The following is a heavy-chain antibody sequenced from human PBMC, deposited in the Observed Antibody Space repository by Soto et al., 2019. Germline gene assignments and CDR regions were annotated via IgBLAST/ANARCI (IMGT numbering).Heavy chain of an antibody. J-gene: IGHJ6*02. D-gene: IGHD5-12*01. Sequence: ASVKVSCKASGYTFTSYDINWVRQATGQGLEWMGWMNPNSGNTGYAQKFQGRVTMTRNTSISTAYMELSSLRSEDTAVYYCARGVYPQQWLRGYYYGMDVWGQGTTVSGS. V-gene: IGHV1-8*01. CDR1: GYTFTSYD. CDR3: ARGVYPQQWLRGYYYGMDV. CDR2: MNPNSGNT.